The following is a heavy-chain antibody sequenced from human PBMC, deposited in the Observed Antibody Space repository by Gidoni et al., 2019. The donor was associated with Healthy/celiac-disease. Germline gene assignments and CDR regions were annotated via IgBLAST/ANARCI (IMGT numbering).Heavy chain of an antibody. CDR2: IKSKTDGGTT. Sequence: EVQLVESGGGLVKPGGSLRLPCAPSVFPFRNAWMNWVRQAPGKGVGGVGRIKSKTDGGTTDYAAPVKGRFTISRDDSKNTLYLQMNSLKTEDTAVYYCTTEKTYDSSGYPTPFDYWGQGTLVTVSS. V-gene: IGHV3-15*07. D-gene: IGHD3-22*01. CDR3: TTEKTYDSSGYPTPFDY. J-gene: IGHJ4*02. CDR1: VFPFRNAW.